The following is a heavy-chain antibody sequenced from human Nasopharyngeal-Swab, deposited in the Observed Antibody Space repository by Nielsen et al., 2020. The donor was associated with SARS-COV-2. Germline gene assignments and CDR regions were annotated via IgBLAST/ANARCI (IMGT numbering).Heavy chain of an antibody. D-gene: IGHD3-3*01. V-gene: IGHV3-21*01. CDR1: GFTFSSYS. CDR2: ISSSSSYI. CDR3: ARVRFLEWLFPLYYYYGMDV. J-gene: IGHJ6*02. Sequence: GESLKISCAASGFTFSSYSMNWVRQAPGKGLEWVSSISSSSSYIYHVDSVKGRFTISRDNAKNSLYLQMNSLRAEDTAVYYCARVRFLEWLFPLYYYYGMDVWGQGTTVTVSS.